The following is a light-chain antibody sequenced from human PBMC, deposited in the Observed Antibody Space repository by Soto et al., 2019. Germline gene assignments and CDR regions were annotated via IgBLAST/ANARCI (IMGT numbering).Light chain of an antibody. CDR1: SSDVGGYTY. V-gene: IGLV2-14*01. Sequence: QSALTQPASVSGFPGQSITISCAGTSSDVGGYTYVSWYQHHPGKAPKLIIYEVSNRPLGVSDHFSGSKSGNTASLTISGLQAEDEADYYCVSYTSSSTYVFGTGTKLTVL. CDR2: EVS. J-gene: IGLJ1*01. CDR3: VSYTSSSTYV.